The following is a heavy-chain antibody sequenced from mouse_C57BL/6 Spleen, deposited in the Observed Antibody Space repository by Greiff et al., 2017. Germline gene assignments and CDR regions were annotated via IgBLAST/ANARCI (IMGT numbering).Heavy chain of an antibody. CDR1: GYTFTSYW. D-gene: IGHD2-4*01. CDR2: IHPNSGST. Sequence: QVQLQQSGAELVKPGASVKLSCKASGYTFTSYWMHWVKQRPGQGLEWIGMIHPNSGSTNYNEKFKSKATLTVDKSSSTAYMQLSSLTSEDSAVYYCARRDYDGDWYFDVWGTGTTVTVSS. CDR3: ARRDYDGDWYFDV. V-gene: IGHV1-64*01. J-gene: IGHJ1*03.